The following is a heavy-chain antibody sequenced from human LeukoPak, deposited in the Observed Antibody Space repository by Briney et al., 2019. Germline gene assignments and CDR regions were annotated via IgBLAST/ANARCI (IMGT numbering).Heavy chain of an antibody. J-gene: IGHJ6*03. V-gene: IGHV4-39*07. CDR3: ARDRESGYEGGYYYYMDV. CDR2: IYYSGNT. D-gene: IGHD5-12*01. Sequence: PSETLSLTCTVSGDSISTSNSYWGWIRQPPGKGLEWIGSIYYSGNTYYNASLKSRVTISVDTSKNQFSLKLSSVTAADTAVYYCARDRESGYEGGYYYYMDVWGKGTTVTISS. CDR1: GDSISTSNSY.